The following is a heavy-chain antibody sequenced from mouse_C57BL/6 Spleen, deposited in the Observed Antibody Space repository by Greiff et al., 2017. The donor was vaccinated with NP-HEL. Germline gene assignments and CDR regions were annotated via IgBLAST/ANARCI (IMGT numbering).Heavy chain of an antibody. V-gene: IGHV1-80*01. Sequence: VQVVESGAELVKPGASVKISCKASGYAFSSYWMNWVKQRPGKGLEWIGQIYPGDGDTTYNGKFKGKATLTADKSSTTSNMQLSSLTSEDSAVYFCSREETPQCPFAYWGQGTLVTVSA. CDR2: IYPGDGDT. J-gene: IGHJ3*01. CDR1: GYAFSSYW. CDR3: SREETPQCPFAY. D-gene: IGHD3-2*02.